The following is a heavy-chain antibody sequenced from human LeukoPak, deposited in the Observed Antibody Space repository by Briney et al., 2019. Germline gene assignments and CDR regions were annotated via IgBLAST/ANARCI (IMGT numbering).Heavy chain of an antibody. V-gene: IGHV3-30*18. CDR1: GFTFSSYS. CDR2: ISYDGSNK. D-gene: IGHD3-3*01. Sequence: GGSLRLSCAASGFTFSSYSMHWVRQAPGKGLEWVAVISYDGSNKYYADSVKGRFTISRDNSKNTLYLQMNSLRAEDTAVYYCAKGAFLEWLSRNWFDPWGQGTLVTVSS. J-gene: IGHJ5*02. CDR3: AKGAFLEWLSRNWFDP.